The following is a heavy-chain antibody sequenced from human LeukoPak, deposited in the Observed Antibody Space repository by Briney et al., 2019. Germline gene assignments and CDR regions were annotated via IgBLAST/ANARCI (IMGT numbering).Heavy chain of an antibody. CDR1: GFTFSSYA. CDR2: ISYDGSNK. J-gene: IGHJ3*01. CDR3: AKEAGQDYGALDAFDV. Sequence: GGSLRLSCAASGFTFSSYAMHWVRQAPGKGLEWVAVISYDGSNKYYADSVKGRFTISRDNSKNTLYLQMNSLRAEDTAVYYCAKEAGQDYGALDAFDVWGQGTMVTVSS. V-gene: IGHV3-30-3*01. D-gene: IGHD4-17*01.